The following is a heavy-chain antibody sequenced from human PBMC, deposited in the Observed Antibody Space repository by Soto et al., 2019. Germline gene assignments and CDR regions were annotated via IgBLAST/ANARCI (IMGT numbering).Heavy chain of an antibody. CDR3: ARHGAPGIQLWPTGEFDP. CDR1: GYRFTNYW. V-gene: IGHV5-51*01. Sequence: PGESLKISCKGSGYRFTNYWIGWVRQMPGKGLEWMGIIYPGDSDTRYSPSFQGQVTISADKSISTAYLQWSSLKASDTAMYYCARHGAPGIQLWPTGEFDPWGQGTLVTVSS. CDR2: IYPGDSDT. D-gene: IGHD5-18*01. J-gene: IGHJ5*02.